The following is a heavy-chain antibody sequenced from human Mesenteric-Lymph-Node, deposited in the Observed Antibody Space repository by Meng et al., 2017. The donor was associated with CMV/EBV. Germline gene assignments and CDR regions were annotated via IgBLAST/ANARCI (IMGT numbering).Heavy chain of an antibody. CDR3: VTVRGSSWTNYWYFDL. Sequence: SGLTFSSFGMHWVRQAPGKGLEWVAVIWYDGTNKHYAESVKGRFTISRDNSKNTLYLQMNSLRVEDTAVYYCVTVRGSSWTNYWYFDLWGRGTLVTVSS. V-gene: IGHV3-33*01. D-gene: IGHD6-13*01. J-gene: IGHJ2*01. CDR2: IWYDGTNK. CDR1: GLTFSSFG.